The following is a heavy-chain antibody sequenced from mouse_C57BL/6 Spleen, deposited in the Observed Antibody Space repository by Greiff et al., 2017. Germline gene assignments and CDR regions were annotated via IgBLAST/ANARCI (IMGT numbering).Heavy chain of an antibody. D-gene: IGHD1-1*01. J-gene: IGHJ1*03. CDR1: GYTFTSYW. CDR3: ARRYNGSSCWYFDV. CDR2: IDPYDSYT. V-gene: IGHV1-50*01. Sequence: QVQLQQPGAELVKPGASVKLSCKASGYTFTSYWMQWVKQRPGQGLEWIGEIDPYDSYTNYNQKFKGKATLTVDTSSSTAYMKLSSLRSEDSAVYYCARRYNGSSCWYFDVWGTGTTVTVSS.